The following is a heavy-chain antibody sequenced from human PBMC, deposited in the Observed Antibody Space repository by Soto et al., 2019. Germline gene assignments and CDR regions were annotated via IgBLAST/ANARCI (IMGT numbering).Heavy chain of an antibody. J-gene: IGHJ6*02. CDR2: INPNSGAT. CDR3: ARARYSSGWFLGGEYYYGMDA. CDR1: GYTFTGYY. Sequence: ASVKVSSKASGYTFTGYYMHWVRQAPGQGLEWMGWINPNSGATNYAQKFQGWFTMTRDTSISTAYMELSRLRSDDTAVYYCARARYSSGWFLGGEYYYGMDAWGQGATVTV. D-gene: IGHD6-19*01. V-gene: IGHV1-2*04.